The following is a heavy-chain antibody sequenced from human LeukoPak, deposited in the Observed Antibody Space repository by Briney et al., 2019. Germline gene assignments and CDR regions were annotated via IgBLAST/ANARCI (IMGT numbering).Heavy chain of an antibody. J-gene: IGHJ4*02. CDR1: GFTFSTYT. CDR3: AKGLYYSTYYFDY. D-gene: IGHD5/OR15-5a*01. Sequence: PGGSLRLSCAASGFTFSTYTMHWVRQAPGKGLQWVAVISYDGSDKYYADSVKGRFTISRDNSKNTLYLQMNSLRAEDTAVYYCAKGLYYSTYYFDYWGQGTLVTVSS. CDR2: ISYDGSDK. V-gene: IGHV3-30*04.